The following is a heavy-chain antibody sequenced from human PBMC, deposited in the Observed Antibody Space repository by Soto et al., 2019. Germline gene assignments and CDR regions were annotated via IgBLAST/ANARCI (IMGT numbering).Heavy chain of an antibody. J-gene: IGHJ4*02. CDR3: AKDHAMAPGTFDY. CDR1: GYTFTTYD. D-gene: IGHD3-10*01. CDR2: MNPYSGNT. Sequence: ASVKVSCKASGYTFTTYDISWVRQATGRGLEWMGWMNPYSGNTGYAQKFQGRVTVTRNTSISTVYMELSGLRPDDTAVYYCAKDHAMAPGTFDYWGQGTLVTVSS. V-gene: IGHV1-8*01.